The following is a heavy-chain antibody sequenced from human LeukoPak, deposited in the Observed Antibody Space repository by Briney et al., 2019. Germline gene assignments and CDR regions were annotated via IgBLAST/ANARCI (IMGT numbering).Heavy chain of an antibody. CDR1: GGTFSSYA. CDR3: AREGGEYGGNYRPLDY. V-gene: IGHV1-69*05. Sequence: SVKVSCKASGGTFSSYAISWVRQAPGQGLEWMGGIIPIFGTANYAQKFQGRVTITTDESTSTAYMELSSLRSEDTAVYYCAREGGEYGGNYRPLDYWGQGTLVTVSS. J-gene: IGHJ4*02. D-gene: IGHD4-23*01. CDR2: IIPIFGTA.